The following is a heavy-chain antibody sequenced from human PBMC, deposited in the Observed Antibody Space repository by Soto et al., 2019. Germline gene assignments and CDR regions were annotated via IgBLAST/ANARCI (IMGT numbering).Heavy chain of an antibody. CDR1: GVNFSRSS. J-gene: IGHJ6*02. CDR3: ARGMKSAVFYGMDG. D-gene: IGHD2-2*01. V-gene: IGHV3-21*01. Sequence: TGGSLSLSCAASGVNFSRSSMNWARQAPRPGLEWVASISTSSNLIYYEDSVKGRFTVSRDNTKNSLYLQIISLRAEDTAIYYCARGMKSAVFYGMDGGGQGTPVTVAS. CDR2: ISTSSNLI.